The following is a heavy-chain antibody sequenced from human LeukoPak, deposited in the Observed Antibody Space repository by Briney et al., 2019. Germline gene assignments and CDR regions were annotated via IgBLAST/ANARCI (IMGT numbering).Heavy chain of an antibody. CDR1: GFTFSTYW. Sequence: GGSLRLFCAASGFTFSTYWMNWVRQAPGKGLEWVANIKQDGSEKYYVESVKGRFTISRDNAKNSLYLQMNSLRAEDTAVYYCARWMSRWTPGVIWGQGTMVTVSS. J-gene: IGHJ3*02. V-gene: IGHV3-7*01. D-gene: IGHD4-23*01. CDR2: IKQDGSEK. CDR3: ARWMSRWTPGVI.